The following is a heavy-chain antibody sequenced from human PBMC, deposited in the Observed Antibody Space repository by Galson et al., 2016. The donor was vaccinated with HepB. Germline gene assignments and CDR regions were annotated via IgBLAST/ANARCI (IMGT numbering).Heavy chain of an antibody. D-gene: IGHD1-26*01. CDR1: GFTFSDYW. V-gene: IGHV3-7*03. J-gene: IGHJ3*01. CDR3: ARDTTPAWGIDAFDV. Sequence: SLRLSCAASGFTFSDYWMTWVRQAPGKGLEWVANIRRDGSDSHYADSVKGRFTISRDNAKKLLYLQANSLRAEDTALYYCARDTTPAWGIDAFDVWGQGTMVTVSS. CDR2: IRRDGSDS.